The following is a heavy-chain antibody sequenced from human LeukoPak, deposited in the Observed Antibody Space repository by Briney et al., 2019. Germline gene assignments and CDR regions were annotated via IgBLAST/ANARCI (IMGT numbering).Heavy chain of an antibody. CDR3: AKFEGSGSFGRDYYYMDV. D-gene: IGHD3-10*01. J-gene: IGHJ6*03. Sequence: ASVKVSCKASGYTFTRYYMHWVRQAPGQGLEWMGIINPSAGSTSYAQKFQGRVTMTRDTSTSTVYMELNSLRAEDTAVYYCAKFEGSGSFGRDYYYMDVWGKGTTVTVSS. CDR2: INPSAGST. V-gene: IGHV1-46*01. CDR1: GYTFTRYY.